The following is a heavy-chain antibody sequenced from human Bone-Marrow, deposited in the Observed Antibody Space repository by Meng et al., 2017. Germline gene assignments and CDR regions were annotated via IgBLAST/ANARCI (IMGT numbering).Heavy chain of an antibody. CDR2: IYYSGST. J-gene: IGHJ4*02. D-gene: IGHD6-19*01. CDR3: ARVVSGWYEYFDY. Sequence: QRNLRGSGQGLLKRSRTLSLPCTVSGGSISSSSYYWGWIRQPPGKGLEWIGSIYYSGSTYYNPSLKSRVTISVDTSKNQFSLKLSPVTAADTAVYYCARVVSGWYEYFDYWGQGTLVTVSS. CDR1: GGSISSSSYY. V-gene: IGHV4-39*07.